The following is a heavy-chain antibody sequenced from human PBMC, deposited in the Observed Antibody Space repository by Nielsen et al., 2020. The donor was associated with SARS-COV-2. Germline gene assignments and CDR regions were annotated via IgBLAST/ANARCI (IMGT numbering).Heavy chain of an antibody. CDR2: ISGSGGDT. V-gene: IGHV3-23*01. CDR3: AKDLVAVPAAGQWDWFDP. J-gene: IGHJ5*02. Sequence: GESLKISCAASGFTFRNYAMSWVRQAPGKGLEWVSTISGSGGDTYYADSVKGRFIISRDNSKDTLYLQMNGLRAVDTAVYYCAKDLVAVPAAGQWDWFDPWGQGALVNVSS. D-gene: IGHD5-12*01. CDR1: GFTFRNYA.